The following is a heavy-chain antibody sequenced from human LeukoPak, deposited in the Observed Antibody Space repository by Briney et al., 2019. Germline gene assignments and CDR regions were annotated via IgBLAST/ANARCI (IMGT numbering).Heavy chain of an antibody. CDR2: IYWDADK. CDR1: GFSLNTNGVG. CDR3: ARVGFCSSTSCYSGAYYFDY. D-gene: IGHD2-2*02. Sequence: SGPTLVNPTQTLTLTCTFSGFSLNTNGVGVGWIRQPPGKALEWLALIYWDADKRYSPSLKSRLTVTKDTSKNQVVLTMTNMDLVDTATYYCARVGFCSSTSCYSGAYYFDYWGQGTLVTVS. V-gene: IGHV2-5*02. J-gene: IGHJ4*02.